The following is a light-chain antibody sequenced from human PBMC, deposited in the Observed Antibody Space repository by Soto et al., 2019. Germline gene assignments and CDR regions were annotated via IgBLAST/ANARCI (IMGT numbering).Light chain of an antibody. CDR2: GAS. J-gene: IGKJ2*01. CDR1: QTVNRN. Sequence: EIVMTQSPATLSVSPGERATLSCRASQTVNRNLAWYQQKPGQAPRLLISGASTRATGIPARFSGSGSGTDFTLTINDLQPEDVATYFCLQDYDFPYTFGQGTKLEI. V-gene: IGKV3-15*01. CDR3: LQDYDFPYT.